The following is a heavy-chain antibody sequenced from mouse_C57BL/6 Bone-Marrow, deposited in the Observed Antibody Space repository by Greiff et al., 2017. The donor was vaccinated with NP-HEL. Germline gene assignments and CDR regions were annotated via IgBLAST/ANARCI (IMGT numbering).Heavy chain of an antibody. Sequence: EVQLVESGPVLVKPGASVKMSCKASGYTFTDYYMNWGKQSHGKSLEWIGVINPYNGGTSYNQKFKGKATLTVDKSSSTAYMELNSLTSEDSAVYYCARGYYYAMDYWGQGTSVTVSS. CDR2: INPYNGGT. CDR3: ARGYYYAMDY. J-gene: IGHJ4*01. V-gene: IGHV1-19*01. CDR1: GYTFTDYY.